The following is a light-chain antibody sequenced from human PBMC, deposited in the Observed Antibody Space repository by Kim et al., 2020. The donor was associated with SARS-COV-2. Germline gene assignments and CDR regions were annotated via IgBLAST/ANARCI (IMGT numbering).Light chain of an antibody. CDR1: SVDVGSYNL. CDR2: EVS. Sequence: AITISCTGTSVDVGSYNLVSWYQQHPGKAPKLMIDEVSKRPSGVSNRFSGSKSGNTASLTISGLQAEDEADYYCCSYAGSSTLVFGGGTQLTVL. V-gene: IGLV2-23*02. J-gene: IGLJ3*02. CDR3: CSYAGSSTLV.